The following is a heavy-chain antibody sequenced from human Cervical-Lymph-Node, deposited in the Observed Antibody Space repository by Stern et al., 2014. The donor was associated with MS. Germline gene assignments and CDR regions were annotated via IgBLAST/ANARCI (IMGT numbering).Heavy chain of an antibody. CDR3: ARDMGNWGDDY. D-gene: IGHD7-27*01. V-gene: IGHV1-2*02. Sequence: VQLVESGAEVKKPGASVKVSCKASGYTFTGYYIHWVRQAPGQGLEWIGWINPNSGDTNYAQKFQGRVTMTSDTSISTAYMELSRLTSDDTAVYYCARDMGNWGDDYGGQGTLVTVSS. CDR2: INPNSGDT. CDR1: GYTFTGYY. J-gene: IGHJ4*02.